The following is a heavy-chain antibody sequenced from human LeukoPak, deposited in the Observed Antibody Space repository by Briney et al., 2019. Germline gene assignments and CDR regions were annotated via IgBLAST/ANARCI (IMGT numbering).Heavy chain of an antibody. CDR2: ISAYNGNT. D-gene: IGHD6-6*01. Sequence: ASVKVSCKASGYTSTSYAMHWVRQAPGQRLEWMGWISAYNGNTNYAQKLQGRVTMTTDTSTSTAYMELRSLRSDDTAVYYCARDSSSSGPYFDYWGQGTLVTVSS. CDR3: ARDSSSSGPYFDY. V-gene: IGHV1-18*01. J-gene: IGHJ4*02. CDR1: GYTSTSYA.